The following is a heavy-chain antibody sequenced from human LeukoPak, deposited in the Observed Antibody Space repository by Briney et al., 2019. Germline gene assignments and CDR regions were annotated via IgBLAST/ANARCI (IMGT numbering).Heavy chain of an antibody. CDR3: ARRAGGYSHPYDY. J-gene: IGHJ4*02. CDR1: GGTFSSYA. D-gene: IGHD4-23*01. V-gene: IGHV1-69*06. CDR2: IIPVFGTA. Sequence: ASVKVSCKASGGTFSSYAISWVRQAPGQGPEWMGGIIPVFGTANYAQKFQGRVTITAAKSTSTAYMELSSLRSEDTAVYYCARRAGGYSHPYDYWGQGVLVTVSS.